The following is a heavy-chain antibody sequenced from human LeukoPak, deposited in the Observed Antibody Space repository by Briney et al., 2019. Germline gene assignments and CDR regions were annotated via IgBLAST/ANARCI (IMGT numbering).Heavy chain of an antibody. J-gene: IGHJ4*02. CDR2: IYSGGST. CDR3: ASSQDTAMVEFY. Sequence: PGGSLRLSSAASGFTVSSNYMSWVRQAPGKGLEWVSVIYSGGSTYYADSVKGRFTISRDNSKNTLYLQMNSLRAEDTAVYYCASSQDTAMVEFYWGQGTLVTVSS. CDR1: GFTVSSNY. D-gene: IGHD5-18*01. V-gene: IGHV3-53*01.